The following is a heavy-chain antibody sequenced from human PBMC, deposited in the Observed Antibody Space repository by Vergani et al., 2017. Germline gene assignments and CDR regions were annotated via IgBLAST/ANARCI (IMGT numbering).Heavy chain of an antibody. CDR1: GFTFSSYS. Sequence: EVQLVESGGGLVQPGGSLRLSCAASGFTFSSYSMNWVRQAPGKGLGWVSYIGSSSSTINYADSVTGRFSISIGDAKYSLYLQMNRLRDEDAAVYYCARTNGGASPNCFDPWGQGTLVTVSS. J-gene: IGHJ5*02. CDR2: IGSSSSTI. D-gene: IGHD4-23*01. CDR3: ARTNGGASPNCFDP. V-gene: IGHV3-48*02.